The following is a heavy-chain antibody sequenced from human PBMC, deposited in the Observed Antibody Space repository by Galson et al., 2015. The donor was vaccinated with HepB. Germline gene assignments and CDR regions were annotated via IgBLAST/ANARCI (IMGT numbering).Heavy chain of an antibody. J-gene: IGHJ4*02. CDR3: ARGSTYYYDSSGYERSEIYWYELDY. CDR2: ISSSSSTI. V-gene: IGHV3-48*02. Sequence: SLRLSCAASGFTFSSYSMNWVRQAPGKGLEWVSYISSSSSTIYYADSVKGRFTISRDNAKNSLYLQMNSLRDEDTAVYYCARGSTYYYDSSGYERSEIYWYELDYWGQGTLVTVSS. D-gene: IGHD3-22*01. CDR1: GFTFSSYS.